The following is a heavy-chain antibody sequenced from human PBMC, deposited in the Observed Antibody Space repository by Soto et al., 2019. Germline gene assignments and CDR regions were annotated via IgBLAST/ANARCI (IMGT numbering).Heavy chain of an antibody. D-gene: IGHD3-3*01. CDR2: ISGSGGST. CDR1: GFTFSSDA. Sequence: GGSLRLSCAASGFTFSSDAMSWVRQAPGKGLEGVSSISGSGGSTYYADSVKGRFTISRDNSKNTLYLQMNSLRAEDTAVYYCAKDPGYYDFWSGYYIAGNWFDPWGQGTLVTVSS. J-gene: IGHJ5*02. CDR3: AKDPGYYDFWSGYYIAGNWFDP. V-gene: IGHV3-23*01.